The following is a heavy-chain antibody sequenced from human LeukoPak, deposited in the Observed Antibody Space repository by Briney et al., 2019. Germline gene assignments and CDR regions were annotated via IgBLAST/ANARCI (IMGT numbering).Heavy chain of an antibody. J-gene: IGHJ5*02. CDR3: ASTYSSSWYWFDP. Sequence: SETLSLTCTVSGGSISSYYWSWIRQPPGTGLEWIGYIYYSGSTNYNPSLKSRVTISVDTSKNQFSLKLSSVTAADTAVYYCASTYSSSWYWFDPWGQGTLVTVSS. CDR2: IYYSGST. V-gene: IGHV4-59*01. CDR1: GGSISSYY. D-gene: IGHD6-13*01.